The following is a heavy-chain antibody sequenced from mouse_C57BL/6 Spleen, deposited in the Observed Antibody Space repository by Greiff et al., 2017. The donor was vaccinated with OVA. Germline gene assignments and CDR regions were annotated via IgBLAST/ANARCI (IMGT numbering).Heavy chain of an antibody. V-gene: IGHV1-64*01. J-gene: IGHJ2*01. CDR1: GYTFTSYW. D-gene: IGHD1-1*01. Sequence: QVQLKQPGAELVKPGASVKLSCKASGYTFTSYWMHWVKQRPGQGLEWIGMIHPNSGSTNYNEKFKSKATLTVDKSSSTAYMQLSSLTSEDSAVYYCARAFITTVVDFDYWGQGTTLTVSS. CDR2: IHPNSGST. CDR3: ARAFITTVVDFDY.